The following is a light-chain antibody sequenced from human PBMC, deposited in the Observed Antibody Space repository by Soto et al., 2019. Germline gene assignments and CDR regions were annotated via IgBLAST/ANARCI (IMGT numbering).Light chain of an antibody. Sequence: IVFTDSRCTLSXXXXGXAXPXFMASQSVSSSYLAWYQQKPGQAPRLLIYGASSRATGIPDRFSGSGSGTDFTLTISGLEPEDFAVYYCQQYGSSPLTFGGGTKVDIK. CDR2: GAS. V-gene: IGKV3-20*01. CDR1: QSVSSSY. CDR3: QQYGSSPLT. J-gene: IGKJ4*01.